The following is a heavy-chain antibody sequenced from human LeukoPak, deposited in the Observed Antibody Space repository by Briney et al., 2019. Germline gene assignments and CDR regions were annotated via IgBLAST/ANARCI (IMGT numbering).Heavy chain of an antibody. CDR2: INPNSGGT. J-gene: IGHJ4*02. CDR1: GYTFTGYY. Sequence: GASVNVSFKASGYTFTGYYMHWVRQAPGQGLEWMGWINPNSGGTNYAQKFQGRVTLTRDTSISTAYMELSRLRSDDTAVYYCARDIWVGIAAAPAYWGQGTLVTVSS. V-gene: IGHV1-2*02. D-gene: IGHD6-13*01. CDR3: ARDIWVGIAAAPAY.